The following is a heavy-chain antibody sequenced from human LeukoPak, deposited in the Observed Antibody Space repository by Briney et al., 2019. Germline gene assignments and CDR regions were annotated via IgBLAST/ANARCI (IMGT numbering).Heavy chain of an antibody. D-gene: IGHD3-22*01. V-gene: IGHV1-18*01. J-gene: IGHJ4*02. Sequence: ASVKVSCKTSGYTFRSYGINWVRQAPGQGPEWMGWINCYNEKTKYAQKFQGRVTLTTDTSTSTAYMELRSLTSDDTAVYYCARRENYYDSSGFDYWGQGTLVTVSS. CDR3: ARRENYYDSSGFDY. CDR2: INCYNEKT. CDR1: GYTFRSYG.